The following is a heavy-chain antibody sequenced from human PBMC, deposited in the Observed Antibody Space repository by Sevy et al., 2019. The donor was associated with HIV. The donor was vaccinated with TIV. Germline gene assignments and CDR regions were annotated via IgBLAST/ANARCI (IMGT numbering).Heavy chain of an antibody. D-gene: IGHD3-9*01. CDR3: VRHVRHDVLAGEYYYYYGMDV. J-gene: IGHJ6*02. CDR2: VYPGDSDT. CDR1: GYSFTNYW. V-gene: IGHV5-51*01. Sequence: GESLKISCKGSGYSFTNYWIGWVRQMPGKGLEWMAIVYPGDSDTRYSPSFQGLVTISADKYTNTAYLQWSSLNASDSAMYYCVRHVRHDVLAGEYYYYYGMDVWGQGTSVTVSS.